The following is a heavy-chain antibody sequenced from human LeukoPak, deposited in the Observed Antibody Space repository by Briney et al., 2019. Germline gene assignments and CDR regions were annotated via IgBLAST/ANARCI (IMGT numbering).Heavy chain of an antibody. CDR3: ARARRFDY. J-gene: IGHJ4*02. CDR2: INHSGTT. V-gene: IGHV4-34*01. CDR1: GGSFSGDY. Sequence: PSETLSLTWAVFGGSFSGDYCSWIRQLPGKGLEWIGAINHSGTTNYNPSLKSRVSISVDTSKNQFYLKLSSVTAADTAVYYCARARRFDYWGQGTLVTVSS. D-gene: IGHD1-1*01.